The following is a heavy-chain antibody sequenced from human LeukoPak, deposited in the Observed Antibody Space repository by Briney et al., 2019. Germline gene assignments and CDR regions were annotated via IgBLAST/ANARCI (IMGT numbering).Heavy chain of an antibody. V-gene: IGHV3-33*07. J-gene: IGHJ4*02. Sequence: GGSLRLSCAASGFTFSRYAMSWVRQAPGKGLEWVAVIWYDASNVYYADSVKGRFTISGDNSRNTLFLQMNSLRVEDTAVYYCAVWNDERRLDYWGQGTLVTVSS. CDR3: AVWNDERRLDY. CDR2: IWYDASNV. D-gene: IGHD1-1*01. CDR1: GFTFSRYA.